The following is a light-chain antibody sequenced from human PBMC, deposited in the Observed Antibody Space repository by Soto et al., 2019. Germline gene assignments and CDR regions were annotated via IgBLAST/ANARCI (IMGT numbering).Light chain of an antibody. CDR3: QQYNNWPLT. V-gene: IGKV3-15*01. CDR2: RTS. J-gene: IGKJ5*01. CDR1: QSVSSD. Sequence: EIVLTQSPATLSLSPGERSTLSCRASQSVSSDLAWYQQKPGQPPRLLIYRTSTRATGIPARFSGSGSGTEFTLTISSLQSEDFAVYYCQQYNNWPLTFGQGTRLEIK.